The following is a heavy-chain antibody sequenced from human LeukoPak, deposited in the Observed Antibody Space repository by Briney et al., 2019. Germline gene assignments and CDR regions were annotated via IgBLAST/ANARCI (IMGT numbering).Heavy chain of an antibody. D-gene: IGHD5-12*01. CDR1: GGSISSSSYY. CDR3: AGPRGGYDWSPGFDY. J-gene: IGHJ4*02. V-gene: IGHV4-39*01. CDR2: IYYSGST. Sequence: SETLSLTCTVSGGSISSSSYYWGWIRQPPGKGLEWIGSIYYSGSTYYNPSLKSRVTISVDTSKNQFSLKLSSVTAADTAVYYCAGPRGGYDWSPGFDYWGQGTLVTVSS.